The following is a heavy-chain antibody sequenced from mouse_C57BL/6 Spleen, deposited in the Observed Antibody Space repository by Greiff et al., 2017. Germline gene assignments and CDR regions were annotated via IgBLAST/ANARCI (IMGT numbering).Heavy chain of an antibody. CDR1: GYSITSGYY. V-gene: IGHV3-6*01. D-gene: IGHD2-3*01. Sequence: EVKLQESGPGLVKPSQSLSITCYVTGYSITSGYYWNWIRQFPGNKLEWMGYISYDGSNNYNPSLKNRITLTRDTSKNQFFLKLNAVTTEDTATYDCARGGYDVYHYAMGDWGQGTSVTVSS. CDR2: ISYDGSN. CDR3: ARGGYDVYHYAMGD. J-gene: IGHJ4*01.